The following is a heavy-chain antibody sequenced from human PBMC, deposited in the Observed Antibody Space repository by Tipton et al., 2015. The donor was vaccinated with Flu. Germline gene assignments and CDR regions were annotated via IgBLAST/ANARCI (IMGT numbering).Heavy chain of an antibody. CDR3: ARDALPADVVAIPHIWYFDL. CDR2: IKQDGSEK. V-gene: IGHV3-7*01. J-gene: IGHJ2*01. CDR1: GFTFTNYW. D-gene: IGHD2-21*01. Sequence: GSLRLSCVASGFTFTNYWMTWVRQAPGKGLEWVANIKQDGSEKWYVASVKGRFTVSRDNAKNSLYLELSSLSVEDTAVYFCARDALPADVVAIPHIWYFDLWGRGTPVTVSP.